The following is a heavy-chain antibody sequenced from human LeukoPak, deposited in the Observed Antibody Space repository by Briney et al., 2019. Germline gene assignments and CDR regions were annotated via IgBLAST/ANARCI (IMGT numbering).Heavy chain of an antibody. Sequence: KPSETLSLTCAVCGGSFSGYYWSWIRQPPGKGLEWIGEINHSGSTNYNPSLKSRVTISVDTSKNQFSLKLSSVTAADTAVYYCARGYCSSTSCYLGHDYWGQGTLVTVSS. J-gene: IGHJ4*02. CDR1: GGSFSGYY. D-gene: IGHD2-2*01. CDR3: ARGYCSSTSCYLGHDY. CDR2: INHSGST. V-gene: IGHV4-34*01.